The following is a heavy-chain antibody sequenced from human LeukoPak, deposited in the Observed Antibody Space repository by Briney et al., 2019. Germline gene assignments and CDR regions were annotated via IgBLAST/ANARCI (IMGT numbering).Heavy chain of an antibody. V-gene: IGHV3-23*01. J-gene: IGHJ4*02. Sequence: GGSLKLSCAASGFAFSSYAMSWVRQAPGKGLKWVSAISGSGGSTYYADSVKGRFTISRDNSKNTLYLQMNSLRAEDTAVYYCAKKVGATAFDYWGQGTLVTVSS. CDR1: GFAFSSYA. CDR3: AKKVGATAFDY. D-gene: IGHD1-26*01. CDR2: ISGSGGST.